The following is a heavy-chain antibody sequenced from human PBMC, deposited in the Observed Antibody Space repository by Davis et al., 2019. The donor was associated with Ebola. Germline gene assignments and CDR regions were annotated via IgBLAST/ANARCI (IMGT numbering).Heavy chain of an antibody. CDR1: GFTFSSYG. Sequence: GESLRLSCAASGFTFSSYGMHWVRQAPGKGLEWVAVIWYDGSNKYYADSVKGRFTISRDNSKNTLYLQMNSLRAEDTAVYYCARDYIIAAAVNWFDPWGQGTLVTVSS. J-gene: IGHJ5*02. CDR3: ARDYIIAAAVNWFDP. D-gene: IGHD6-13*01. CDR2: IWYDGSNK. V-gene: IGHV3-33*01.